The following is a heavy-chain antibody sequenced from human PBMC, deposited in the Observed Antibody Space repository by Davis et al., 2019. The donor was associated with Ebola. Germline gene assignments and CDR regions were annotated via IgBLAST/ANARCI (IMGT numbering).Heavy chain of an antibody. V-gene: IGHV3-30*02. CDR1: GFTFSISG. CDR2: IRSDGSVK. Sequence: GSLKISCVASGFTFSISGMHWVRQAPGKGLEWVAFIRSDGSVKYYADSLKGRFTISRDYSKKTLSLQMNSLRPEDTAVYYCAKADPQQYFDYWGQGTLVTVSS. CDR3: AKADPQQYFDY. J-gene: IGHJ4*02.